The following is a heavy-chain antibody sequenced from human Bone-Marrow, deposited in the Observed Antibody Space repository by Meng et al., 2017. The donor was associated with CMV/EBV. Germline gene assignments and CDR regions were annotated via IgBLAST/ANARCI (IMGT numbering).Heavy chain of an antibody. CDR1: GYTFTSYY. CDR2: INPSGGST. V-gene: IGHV1-46*01. Sequence: ASVKVSCKASGYTFTSYYMHWVRQAPGQGLEWMGIINPSGGSTSYAQKFQGRVTMTRDTSTSTVYMTLSSLSSEDTAVYYCARGTWNHAHYYYYGMDVWGQGTTVTVSS. J-gene: IGHJ6*02. CDR3: ARGTWNHAHYYYYGMDV. D-gene: IGHD1-14*01.